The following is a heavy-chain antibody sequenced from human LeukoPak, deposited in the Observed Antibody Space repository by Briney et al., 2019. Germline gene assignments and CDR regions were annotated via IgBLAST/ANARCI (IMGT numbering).Heavy chain of an antibody. CDR2: IYYSGST. Sequence: SETLSLTCTVSGGSISSYYWSWIRQPPGKGLEWIGYIYYSGSTNYNPSLKSRVTISVDTSKNQFSLKLSSVTAADTAVYYCARTLRYWFDPWGQRTLVTVSS. J-gene: IGHJ5*02. V-gene: IGHV4-59*01. CDR3: ARTLRYWFDP. D-gene: IGHD1-14*01. CDR1: GGSISSYY.